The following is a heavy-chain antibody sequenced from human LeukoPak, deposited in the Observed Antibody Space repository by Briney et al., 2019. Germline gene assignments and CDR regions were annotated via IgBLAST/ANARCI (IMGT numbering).Heavy chain of an antibody. Sequence: PGGSLRLSCAASGFSFSSYAMSWVRQAPGKGLEWVSVISESGGSTYYADSVKGRFTVSRENSKNTLSLQMNSLRAEDTAVYYCARTAPDYSDTSGYFQDDAFDIWGQGTRVTVSS. D-gene: IGHD3-22*01. V-gene: IGHV3-23*01. CDR2: ISESGGST. CDR1: GFSFSSYA. J-gene: IGHJ3*02. CDR3: ARTAPDYSDTSGYFQDDAFDI.